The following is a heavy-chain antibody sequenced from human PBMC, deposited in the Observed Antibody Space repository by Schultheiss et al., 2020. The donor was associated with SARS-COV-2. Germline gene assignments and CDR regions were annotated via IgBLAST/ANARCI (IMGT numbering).Heavy chain of an antibody. Sequence: GGSLRLSCAASGFTFGTYNMHWVRQAPGKGLEFVASIRSSGRDIYYADSMQGRFTVSRDNANNSLYLQMHSLRAEDTAVYYCARDGRKVVPAIDHWGQGILVTVSS. CDR1: GFTFGTYN. CDR2: IRSSGRDI. J-gene: IGHJ4*02. V-gene: IGHV3-21*04. CDR3: ARDGRKVVPAIDH. D-gene: IGHD2-15*01.